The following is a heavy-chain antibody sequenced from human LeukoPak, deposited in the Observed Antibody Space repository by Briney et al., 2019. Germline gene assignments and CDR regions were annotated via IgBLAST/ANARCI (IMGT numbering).Heavy chain of an antibody. V-gene: IGHV3-30*02. D-gene: IGHD2-2*01. J-gene: IGHJ6*03. CDR2: IRYDGSNK. Sequence: GGSLRLSCAASGFTFSSYGMHWVRQAPGKGLEWVAFIRYDGSNKYYADSVKGRFTISRDNSKNTLYLQMNSLRAEDTAVYYCARDQFCSSTSCYLYYYYMDVWGKGTTVTVSS. CDR1: GFTFSSYG. CDR3: ARDQFCSSTSCYLYYYYMDV.